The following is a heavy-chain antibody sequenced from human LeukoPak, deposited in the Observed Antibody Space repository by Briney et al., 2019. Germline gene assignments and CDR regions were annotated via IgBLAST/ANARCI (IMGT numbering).Heavy chain of an antibody. CDR2: ISAYNGNT. D-gene: IGHD3-10*01. CDR3: ARSAGPRRPGDY. CDR1: GYTFTSYD. J-gene: IGHJ4*02. V-gene: IGHV1-18*01. Sequence: VASVKVSCKASGYTFTSYDINWVRQATGQGLEWMGWISAYNGNTNYAQKLQGRVTMTTDTSTSTAYMELRSLRSDDTAVYYCARSAGPRRPGDYWGQGTLVTVSS.